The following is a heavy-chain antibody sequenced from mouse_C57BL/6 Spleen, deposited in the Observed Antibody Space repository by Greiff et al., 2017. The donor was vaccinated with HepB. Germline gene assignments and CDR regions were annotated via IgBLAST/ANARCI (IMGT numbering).Heavy chain of an antibody. V-gene: IGHV1-53*01. CDR1: GYTFTSYW. Sequence: VQLQQPGTELVKPGASVKLSCKASGYTFTSYWMHWVKQRPGQGLEWIGNINPSNGGTNYNEKFKSKATLTVDKSSSTAYMQLSSLTSEDSAVYYCARGYYGSSYEYYAMDYWGQGTSVTVSS. CDR2: INPSNGGT. D-gene: IGHD1-1*01. J-gene: IGHJ4*01. CDR3: ARGYYGSSYEYYAMDY.